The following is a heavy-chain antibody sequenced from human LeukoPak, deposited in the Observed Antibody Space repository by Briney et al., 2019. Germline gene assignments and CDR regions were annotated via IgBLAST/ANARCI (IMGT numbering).Heavy chain of an antibody. CDR1: GFTFSRYW. V-gene: IGHV3-7*03. D-gene: IGHD3-10*01. CDR3: ARLDYYGSGSYQVDY. Sequence: PGGSLRLSCAASGFTFSRYWMSWVRQAPGKGLEWVANIKQDGSEKYYVDSVKGRFTISRDNAKNSLYLQMNSLRAEDTAVYYCARLDYYGSGSYQVDYWGQGTLVTVSS. J-gene: IGHJ4*02. CDR2: IKQDGSEK.